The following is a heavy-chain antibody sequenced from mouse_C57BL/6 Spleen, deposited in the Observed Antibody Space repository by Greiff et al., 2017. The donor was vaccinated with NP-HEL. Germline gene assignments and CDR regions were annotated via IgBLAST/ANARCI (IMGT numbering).Heavy chain of an antibody. CDR3: ARRDYGSSSLAY. D-gene: IGHD1-1*01. CDR2: INPNNGGT. CDR1: GYTFTDYN. Sequence: EVQLQQSGPELVKPGASVKIPCKASGYTFTDYNMDWVKQSHGKSLEWIGDINPNNGGTNYNQKFKGKATLTVDKSSSTAYMELRSLTSEDTAVYYCARRDYGSSSLAYWGQGTLVTVSA. J-gene: IGHJ3*01. V-gene: IGHV1-18*01.